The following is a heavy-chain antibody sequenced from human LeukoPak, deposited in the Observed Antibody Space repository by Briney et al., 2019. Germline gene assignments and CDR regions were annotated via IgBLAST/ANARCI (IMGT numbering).Heavy chain of an antibody. CDR2: IYYSGST. J-gene: IGHJ3*02. CDR3: ARGPPTGAFDI. Sequence: PSETLSLTCTVSGGSINSYYWSWIRQPPGKGLEWIGYIYYSGSTNYNPSLKSRVTISVDTSKNQFSLKLSSVTAADTAVYYCARGPPTGAFDIWGQGTMVTVSS. CDR1: GGSINSYY. V-gene: IGHV4-59*01.